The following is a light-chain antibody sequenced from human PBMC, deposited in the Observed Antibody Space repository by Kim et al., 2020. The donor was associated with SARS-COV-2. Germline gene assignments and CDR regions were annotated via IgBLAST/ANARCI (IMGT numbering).Light chain of an antibody. CDR2: GTS. CDR1: QSVSSSY. V-gene: IGKV3-20*01. CDR3: QQYGSSPPYT. J-gene: IGKJ2*01. Sequence: EIVLTQSPGTLSLSPGDRAALSCRAGQSVSSSYLAWYQQKPGQAPRLLIYGTSSRATGIPDRFTGSGSGTDFTLTISRLEPEDFAVYYCQQYGSSPPYTFGQGTKLEI.